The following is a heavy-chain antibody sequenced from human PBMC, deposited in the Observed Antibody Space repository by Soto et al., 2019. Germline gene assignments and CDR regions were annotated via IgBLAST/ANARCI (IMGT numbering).Heavy chain of an antibody. Sequence: SETRSLTCTVSGGTISYDCWSWIRLPPGRGLEWIGCFYDSGSTNYNPSLKSRVTISVDPSKSQFSLKLSSVTAADTAVYYCARAQRDYDYTWGSYRPNWFDPWGQGVMVT. CDR2: FYDSGST. CDR3: ARAQRDYDYTWGSYRPNWFDP. CDR1: GGTISYDC. J-gene: IGHJ5*02. D-gene: IGHD3-16*02. V-gene: IGHV4-59*01.